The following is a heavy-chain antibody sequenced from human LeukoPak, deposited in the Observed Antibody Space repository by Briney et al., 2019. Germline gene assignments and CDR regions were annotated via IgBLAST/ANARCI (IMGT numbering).Heavy chain of an antibody. D-gene: IGHD3-22*01. CDR1: GDTFSSYA. Sequence: GASVKVSCKASGDTFSSYAMSWVRQAPGQGLEWMGGIILNFGRTNYAQKFQGRVTITADESTSTAYMELSRLRADDTAVCYCARDTYYYDRSGYYESGYWGQGPLVPVSS. CDR3: ARDTYYYDRSGYYESGY. CDR2: IILNFGRT. V-gene: IGHV1-69*13. J-gene: IGHJ4*02.